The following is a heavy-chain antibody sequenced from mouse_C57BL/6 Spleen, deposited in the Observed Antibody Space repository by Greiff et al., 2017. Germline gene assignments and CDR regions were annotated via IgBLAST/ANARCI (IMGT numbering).Heavy chain of an antibody. CDR1: GYTFTRYW. V-gene: IGHV1-61*01. CDR3: ARNNYDYDDFDY. D-gene: IGHD2-4*01. CDR2: IYPTDSET. J-gene: IGHJ2*01. Sequence: VQLQQPGAELVRPGSSVKLSCKASGYTFTRYWMDWVKQRPGQGLEWIVNIYPTDSETHYNQKFEDKATLTVDKSSITAYMQLSSLTSEDSAVYYCARNNYDYDDFDYWGQGTTLTVSS.